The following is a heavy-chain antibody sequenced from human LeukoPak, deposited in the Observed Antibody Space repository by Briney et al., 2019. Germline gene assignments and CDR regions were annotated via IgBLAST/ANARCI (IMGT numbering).Heavy chain of an antibody. J-gene: IGHJ6*03. CDR3: ARAGTADYYYYYMDV. CDR2: IYSSGST. CDR1: GYSISSGYY. D-gene: IGHD1-1*01. Sequence: SETLSLTCTVSGYSISSGYYWRWIRQPPGKGLEWIGYIYSSGSTNYNPSLKSRVTISVDTSKNQFSLKLSSVTAADTAVYYCARAGTADYYYYYMDVWGKGTTVTVSS. V-gene: IGHV4-61*01.